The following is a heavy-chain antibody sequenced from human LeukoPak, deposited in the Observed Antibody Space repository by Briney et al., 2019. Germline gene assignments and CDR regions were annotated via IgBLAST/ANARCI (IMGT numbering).Heavy chain of an antibody. CDR1: GGSISSGSYY. D-gene: IGHD3-22*01. CDR2: IYTSGSI. CDR3: ARGSTVYYDSSGYYGAFDI. Sequence: SSQTLSLTCTVSGGSISSGSYYWSWIRQPAGKGLEWIGRIYTSGSINYNPSLKSRVTISVDTSKNQFSLKLSSVTAADTAVYYCARGSTVYYDSSGYYGAFDIWGQGTMVTVSS. V-gene: IGHV4-61*02. J-gene: IGHJ3*02.